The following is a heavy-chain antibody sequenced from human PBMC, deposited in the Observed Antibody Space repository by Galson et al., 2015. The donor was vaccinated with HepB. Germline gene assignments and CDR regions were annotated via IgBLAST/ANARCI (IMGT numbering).Heavy chain of an antibody. V-gene: IGHV4-61*02. D-gene: IGHD6-13*01. CDR1: GGSISSGSYY. CDR3: ARDGLVWGSSWYWFDP. Sequence: TLSLTCTVSGGSISSGSYYWSWIRQPAGKGLEWIGRIYTSGSTNYNPSLKSRVTMSVDTSKNQFSLKLSSVTAADTAVYYCARDGLVWGSSWYWFDPWGQGTLVTVSS. CDR2: IYTSGST. J-gene: IGHJ5*02.